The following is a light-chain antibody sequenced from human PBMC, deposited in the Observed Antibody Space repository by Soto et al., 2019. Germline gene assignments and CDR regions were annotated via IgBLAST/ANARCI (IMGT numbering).Light chain of an antibody. CDR3: QQYGNPPLT. V-gene: IGKV3-20*01. CDR1: QSVSFNY. CDR2: GAS. Sequence: EIVLTQSPGTLSLSPGERATLSCRASQSVSFNYLAWYQQRPGQAPRLIIHGASRRASGTPDRFSGSGSGTDFTLTISRLEPEDFAVYHCQQYGNPPLTFGQGTKVEIK. J-gene: IGKJ1*01.